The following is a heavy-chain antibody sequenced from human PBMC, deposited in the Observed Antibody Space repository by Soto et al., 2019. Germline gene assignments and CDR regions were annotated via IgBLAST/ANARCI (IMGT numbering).Heavy chain of an antibody. J-gene: IGHJ4*02. V-gene: IGHV1-2*02. CDR3: AREEQTGANYYLDY. D-gene: IGHD7-27*01. CDR2: ISPHSGGP. CDR1: GYTFTGYY. Sequence: ASVKVSCKASGYTFTGYYIHWVRQAPGQGLEWMGSISPHSGGPNYAQRFQGRVTMTRDTSMTTVYMEMSGLTTDDTAVYYCAREEQTGANYYLDYWGQGTLVTVSS.